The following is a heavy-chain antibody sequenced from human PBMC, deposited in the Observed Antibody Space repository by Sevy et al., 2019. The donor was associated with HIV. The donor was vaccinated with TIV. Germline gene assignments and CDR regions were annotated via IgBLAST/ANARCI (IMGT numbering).Heavy chain of an antibody. CDR3: ARAYYDILTGYFSDSFDV. CDR1: GFNFSSYW. D-gene: IGHD3-9*01. V-gene: IGHV3-74*01. J-gene: IGHJ4*02. CDR2: INSDGSSL. Sequence: GGSLRLSCAASGFNFSSYWMHWVRQGPGKGLTWVSRINSDGSSLGYGDSVKGRFTISRDKAKNTLYLQMNSLRAEDTAVYYCARAYYDILTGYFSDSFDVWGQRTVVTVSS.